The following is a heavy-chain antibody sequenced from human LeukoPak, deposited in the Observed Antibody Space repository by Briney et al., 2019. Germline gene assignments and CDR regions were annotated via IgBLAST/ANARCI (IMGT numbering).Heavy chain of an antibody. J-gene: IGHJ3*02. V-gene: IGHV4-39*01. CDR1: GGSISSSSYY. CDR2: IYYSGST. CDR3: ARLSPWSGYSNDAFDI. D-gene: IGHD3-3*01. Sequence: SETLSLTCTVSGGSISSSSYYWGWIRQPPGKGLEWIGSIYYSGSTYYNPSLKSRVTISVDTSKNQFSLKLSSVIAADTAVYYCARLSPWSGYSNDAFDIWGQGTMVTVSS.